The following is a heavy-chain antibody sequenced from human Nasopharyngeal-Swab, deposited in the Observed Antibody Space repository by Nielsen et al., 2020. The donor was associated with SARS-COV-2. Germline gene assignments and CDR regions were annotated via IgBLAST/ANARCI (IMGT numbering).Heavy chain of an antibody. D-gene: IGHD4-17*01. CDR3: ARNLYGDYVIDY. J-gene: IGHJ4*02. CDR2: ISSSSSYI. Sequence: GESLKISCAASGFTFSSYSMNWVRQAPGKGLEWVSSISSSSSYIYYADSVKGRFTISRDNTKNSLFLQMNSLRDEDTAVYYCARNLYGDYVIDYWGRGTLVTVSS. CDR1: GFTFSSYS. V-gene: IGHV3-21*01.